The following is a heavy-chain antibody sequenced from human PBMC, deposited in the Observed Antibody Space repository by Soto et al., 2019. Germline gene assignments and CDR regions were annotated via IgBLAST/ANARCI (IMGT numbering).Heavy chain of an antibody. V-gene: IGHV4-30-4*01. Sequence: QVQLQESGPGLVKPSQTLSLTCTVSGGSISSGNYYWSWIRQPPGKGLEWIGFISYSGSTYYSTSLKSRVPISVDTSKGQFSLNLSFVTAADTAVYYCATMGTPATGLYFFDYWGQGSLVTVSS. D-gene: IGHD2-15*01. CDR2: ISYSGST. CDR3: ATMGTPATGLYFFDY. J-gene: IGHJ4*02. CDR1: GGSISSGNYY.